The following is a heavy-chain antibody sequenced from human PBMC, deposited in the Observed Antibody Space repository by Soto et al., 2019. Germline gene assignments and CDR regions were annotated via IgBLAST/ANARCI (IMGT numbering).Heavy chain of an antibody. CDR2: ISYDGSNK. D-gene: IGHD3-10*01. CDR1: GFTFSSYA. V-gene: IGHV3-30-3*01. J-gene: IGHJ4*02. Sequence: QVQLVESGVGVVQPGRSLRLSCAASGFTFSSYAMHWVRQAPGKGLEWVAVISYDGSNKYYAASVKGRFTISSDNSKNTLYLQMNSLRSEYTAGYYCASFGELLFDYCCQGSLVTVSS. CDR3: ASFGELLFDY.